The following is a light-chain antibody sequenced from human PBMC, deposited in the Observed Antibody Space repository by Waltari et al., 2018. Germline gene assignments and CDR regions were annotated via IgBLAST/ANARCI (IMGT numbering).Light chain of an antibody. J-gene: IGKJ2*03. CDR2: SSS. CDR3: QQTYITPPHS. Sequence: DIQMTQSPSSLSASVGARVTITCRASHDIGTYLNWYQHKSGKAPKLLIYSSSTLQSGVPPRFSGSGSGTDYTLTIFDLQPEDFATYYCQQTYITPPHSFGQGTKLEI. V-gene: IGKV1-39*01. CDR1: HDIGTY.